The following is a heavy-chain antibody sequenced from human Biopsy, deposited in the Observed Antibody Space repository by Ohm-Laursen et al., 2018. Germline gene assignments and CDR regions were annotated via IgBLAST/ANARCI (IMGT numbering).Heavy chain of an antibody. CDR2: ITSGGSTT. D-gene: IGHD2-21*01. Sequence: SLRLSCTASGFTFSDYYMSWIRQAPGKGLEWVSYITSGGSTTDYADSVKGRFTISRDNAKSSLFLQMNSLRAEDTAVYYCARSLWPEDYWGQGTLVTVSS. CDR3: ARSLWPEDY. V-gene: IGHV3-11*01. CDR1: GFTFSDYY. J-gene: IGHJ4*02.